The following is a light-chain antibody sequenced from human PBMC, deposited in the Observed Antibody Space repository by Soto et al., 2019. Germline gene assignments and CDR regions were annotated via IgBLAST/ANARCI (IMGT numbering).Light chain of an antibody. J-gene: IGKJ5*01. CDR1: QGITNR. V-gene: IGKV1D-12*01. CDR3: QQANSFPIP. Sequence: DIQMTQYPSSVSASVGDRVTITCRASQGITNRLAWYQQKPGKAPKLLIYEASSLQSGVPSRISVSGSGTDFTLTISSLQPEDFATYYCQQANSFPIPFGQGTLLEIK. CDR2: EAS.